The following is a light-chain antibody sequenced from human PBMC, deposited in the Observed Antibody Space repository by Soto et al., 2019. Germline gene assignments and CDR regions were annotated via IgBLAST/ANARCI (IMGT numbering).Light chain of an antibody. J-gene: IGKJ1*01. CDR3: QQYNSYSRT. Sequence: EIVLTQSPATLSLSPGQRATVSCRASQSVSSYLSWYQQKPGQAPRLPIYDASNRATGIPAKFSGSGSGTDFTLTISSLEPEDSATYYCQQYNSYSRTFGQGTKVDI. V-gene: IGKV3-11*01. CDR2: DAS. CDR1: QSVSSY.